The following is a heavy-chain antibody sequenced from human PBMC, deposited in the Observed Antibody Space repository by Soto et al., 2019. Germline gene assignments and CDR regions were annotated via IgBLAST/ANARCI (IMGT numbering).Heavy chain of an antibody. D-gene: IGHD2-15*01. CDR1: GFTFSSYA. CDR3: AKEEGGYCSGGSCYSGFDY. J-gene: IGHJ4*02. Sequence: AGSLRLSCAASGFTFSSYAMSWVRQAPGKGLEWVSAISGSGGSTYYADSVKGRFTISRDNSKNTLYLQMNSLRAEDTAVYYCAKEEGGYCSGGSCYSGFDYWGQGTLVTVSS. CDR2: ISGSGGST. V-gene: IGHV3-23*01.